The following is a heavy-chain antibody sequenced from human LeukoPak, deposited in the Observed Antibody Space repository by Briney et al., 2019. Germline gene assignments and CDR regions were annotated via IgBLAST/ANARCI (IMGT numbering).Heavy chain of an antibody. CDR1: GYSFTSYW. CDR3: ARHKSRGVDAFDI. Sequence: GESLKISCKGSGYSFTSYWIGWVRQMPGKGLEWMGIIYPGDSETKYSPSFQGQVTISADKSISSAYLQWSSLKASDSAMYYCARHKSRGVDAFDIWGQGTMVTVSS. CDR2: IYPGDSET. D-gene: IGHD3-10*01. J-gene: IGHJ3*02. V-gene: IGHV5-51*01.